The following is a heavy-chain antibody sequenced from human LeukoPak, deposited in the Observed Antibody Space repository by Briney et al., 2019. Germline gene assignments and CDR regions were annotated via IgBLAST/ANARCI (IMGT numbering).Heavy chain of an antibody. CDR1: GFSVSNNY. Sequence: GGSLRLSCAASGFSVSNNYMTWVRQAPGKGLEWVSVLYSGGSPYYADSVKGRFTISRDNSKNTLYLQMKSLRAEDTAMYYCVRDSIVGFFDYWGQGTLVTVSS. CDR3: VRDSIVGFFDY. D-gene: IGHD2-21*01. CDR2: LYSGGSP. J-gene: IGHJ4*02. V-gene: IGHV3-53*01.